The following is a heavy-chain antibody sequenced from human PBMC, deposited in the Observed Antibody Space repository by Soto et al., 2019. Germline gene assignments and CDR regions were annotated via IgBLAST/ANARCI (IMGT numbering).Heavy chain of an antibody. D-gene: IGHD3-22*01. CDR1: GGSINSGFYY. CDR3: ARNYYNRKVYGY. Sequence: QVQLQESGPGLVNPSQTLSLTCTVSGGSINSGFYYWNWIRQHPWKGLEWIGYINYSGSTNYNPSLKSRVIISRDTSKNQLSLNLSSVTAADTAIYYCARNYYNRKVYGYCGQGTLVTVSS. CDR2: INYSGST. J-gene: IGHJ4*02. V-gene: IGHV4-31*03.